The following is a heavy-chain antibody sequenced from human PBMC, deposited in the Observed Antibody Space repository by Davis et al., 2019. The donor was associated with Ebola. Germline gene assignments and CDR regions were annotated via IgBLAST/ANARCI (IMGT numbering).Heavy chain of an antibody. D-gene: IGHD5-24*01. CDR1: GFTFNSYA. V-gene: IGHV3-23*01. CDR3: AKDRGKWLQSPLDY. CDR2: ISGSGGST. J-gene: IGHJ4*02. Sequence: PGGSLRLSCAASGFTFNSYAMSWVRQAPGKGLEWVLAISGSGGSTYYADSVKGRFTISRDNSKNTLYLQMNSLRAEDTAVYYCAKDRGKWLQSPLDYWGQGTLVTVPS.